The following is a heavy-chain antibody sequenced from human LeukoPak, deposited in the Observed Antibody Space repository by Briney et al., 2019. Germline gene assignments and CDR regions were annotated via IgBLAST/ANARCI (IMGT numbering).Heavy chain of an antibody. V-gene: IGHV4-59*01. CDR1: GGSISSYY. CDR3: ARASGWYYDFWSGYRGNYYYMDV. J-gene: IGHJ6*03. Sequence: PSETLSLTCTVSGGSISSYYWSWIRQPPGKGLEWIGYIYYSGSTNYNPSLKSRVTISVDTSKNQFSLKLSSVTAADTVVYYCARASGWYYDFWSGYRGNYYYMDVWGKGTTVTVSS. D-gene: IGHD3-3*01. CDR2: IYYSGST.